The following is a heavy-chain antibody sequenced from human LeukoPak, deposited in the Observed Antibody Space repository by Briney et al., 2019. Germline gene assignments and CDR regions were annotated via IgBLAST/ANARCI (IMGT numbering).Heavy chain of an antibody. D-gene: IGHD1-26*01. CDR1: GFIFSKYW. CDR2: IKEDASET. V-gene: IGHV3-7*01. Sequence: GGSPRLSCEASGFIFSKYWMSWVRQAPGKGLEWVANIKEDASETTSVDSVKGRFTISRDNAKKSLFLEMNSLRAEDTAVYFCVRGLLSGTYSRLFYFDLWGRGTLVTVSS. CDR3: VRGLLSGTYSRLFYFDL. J-gene: IGHJ2*01.